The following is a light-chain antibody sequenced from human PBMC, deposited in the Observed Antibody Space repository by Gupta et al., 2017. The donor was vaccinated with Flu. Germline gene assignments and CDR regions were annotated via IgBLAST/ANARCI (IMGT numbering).Light chain of an antibody. Sequence: SYVLTQPPSVSVAPGQTARITCGGNNIGSKSVHWYQQKPGQAPVLVVYDESDRPSGIPERFSGSNSGNTAALTISGVEAGDEADYYCQVWDSRGDHNYVFGTGTKVTVL. J-gene: IGLJ1*01. CDR3: QVWDSRGDHNYV. CDR2: DES. V-gene: IGLV3-21*02. CDR1: NIGSKS.